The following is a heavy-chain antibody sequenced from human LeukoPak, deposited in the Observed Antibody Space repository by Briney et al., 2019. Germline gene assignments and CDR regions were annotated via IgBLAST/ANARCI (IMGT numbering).Heavy chain of an antibody. CDR2: ISSSSSTI. V-gene: IGHV3-48*01. CDR1: GFTFSDYA. CDR3: ARPPSPTGVRFLEWFYGMDV. J-gene: IGHJ6*02. Sequence: GGSLRLSCVASGFTFSDYAMSWVRQAPGKGLEWVSYISSSSSTIYYADSVKGRFTISRDNAKNSLYLQMNSLRAEDTAVYYCARPPSPTGVRFLEWFYGMDVWGQGTTVTVSS. D-gene: IGHD3-3*01.